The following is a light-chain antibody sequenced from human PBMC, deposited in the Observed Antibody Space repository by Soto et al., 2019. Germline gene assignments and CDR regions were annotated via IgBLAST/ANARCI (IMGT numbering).Light chain of an antibody. Sequence: EIVLAQSPGTLSWSPGERATLSCRASQSVRSNFLAWYQQKPGQAPRLLIYGASNRATGIPDRFSGSGSGTDFTLTISRLEPEDFAVYYCQQYGSSGTLGQGTKVDIK. CDR1: QSVRSNF. CDR3: QQYGSSGT. V-gene: IGKV3-20*01. J-gene: IGKJ1*01. CDR2: GAS.